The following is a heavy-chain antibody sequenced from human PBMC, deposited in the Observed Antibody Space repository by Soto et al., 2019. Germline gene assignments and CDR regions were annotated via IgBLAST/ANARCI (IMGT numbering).Heavy chain of an antibody. CDR3: AKRDVPHSTSNAYFYDH. J-gene: IGHJ4*02. CDR2: ISVSVGST. V-gene: IGHV3-23*01. Sequence: LRLSCGASGFPFAPSTMSWVRQAPGKGLGGVSTISVSVGSTYSADSVQGRFTVSSDIYDNPLFLRMTSLTADDTAVYFCAKRDVPHSTSNAYFYDHWGRGVLVTVSS. CDR1: GFPFAPST. D-gene: IGHD2-21*02.